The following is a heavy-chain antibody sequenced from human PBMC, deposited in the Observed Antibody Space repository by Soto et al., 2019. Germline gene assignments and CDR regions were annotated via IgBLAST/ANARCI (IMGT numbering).Heavy chain of an antibody. CDR1: GFPFSTYY. Sequence: GGSLILSCASSGFPFSTYYMSWVRPAPGKGLEWVSAITSSGGSTYYADSVKGRFTISRDNSKNTLYLQMNSLRAEDTAVYYCANRDTSMIYRYYYGMDVWGQGTTVTVSS. D-gene: IGHD5-18*01. J-gene: IGHJ6*02. CDR2: ITSSGGST. V-gene: IGHV3-23*01. CDR3: ANRDTSMIYRYYYGMDV.